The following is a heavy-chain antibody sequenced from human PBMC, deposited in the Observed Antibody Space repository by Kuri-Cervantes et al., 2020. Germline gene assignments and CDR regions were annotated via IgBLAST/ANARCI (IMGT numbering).Heavy chain of an antibody. Sequence: SETLSLTCTVSGGSISSSSYYWGWIRQPPGKGLEWIGSIYYSGSTYYNPSLKSRVTISVDTSKNQLSLKLSSVTAADTAVYYCARHVYCGASTRWCYFDYWGQGILVTVSS. V-gene: IGHV4-39*01. J-gene: IGHJ4*02. CDR2: IYYSGST. CDR3: ARHVYCGASTRWCYFDY. D-gene: IGHD2-8*02. CDR1: GGSISSSSYY.